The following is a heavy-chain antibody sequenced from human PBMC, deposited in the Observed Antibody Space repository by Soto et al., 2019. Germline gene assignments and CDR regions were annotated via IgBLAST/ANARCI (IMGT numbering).Heavy chain of an antibody. J-gene: IGHJ6*01. CDR3: ARAVTWGLDV. CDR1: GFTFSLYS. V-gene: IGHV3-48*02. D-gene: IGHD3-10*01. CDR2: ISRSSTGI. Sequence: EVQLVESGGGLVQPGGSLRLSCAASGFTFSLYSMSWVRQAPGKGLEWVSYISRSSTGIHYADSVKGRFTISRDDVTNSMQRQMNSLRDGDTAVYYCARAVTWGLDVW.